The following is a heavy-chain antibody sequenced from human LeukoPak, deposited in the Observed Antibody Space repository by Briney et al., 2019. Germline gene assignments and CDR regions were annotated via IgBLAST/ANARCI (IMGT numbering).Heavy chain of an antibody. Sequence: GGSLRLSCAASGFTFSSYAMSWVRQAPGKGLEWVSAISGSGGSTYYADSVKGRFTISRDNSKNTLYLQMNSLRAEDTAVYYCAKGHPALQYSSGWYPLGYWGQGTLVTVSS. V-gene: IGHV3-23*01. J-gene: IGHJ4*02. CDR1: GFTFSSYA. D-gene: IGHD6-19*01. CDR3: AKGHPALQYSSGWYPLGY. CDR2: ISGSGGST.